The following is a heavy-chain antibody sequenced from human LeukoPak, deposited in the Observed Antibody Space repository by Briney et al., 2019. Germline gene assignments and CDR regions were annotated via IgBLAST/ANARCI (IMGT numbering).Heavy chain of an antibody. D-gene: IGHD2-2*01. CDR1: GSTLRNYI. Sequence: GGSLRLSCVASGSTLRNYIMTWVRQAPGKGLEWVSSMSVIDDSIYYADSVKGRFTISRDNAKNSLYLQMNSLRAEDTAVYYCARTRAPSNGRVLYYMDVWGKGTTVTVSS. CDR3: ARTRAPSNGRVLYYMDV. J-gene: IGHJ6*03. V-gene: IGHV3-21*01. CDR2: MSVIDDSI.